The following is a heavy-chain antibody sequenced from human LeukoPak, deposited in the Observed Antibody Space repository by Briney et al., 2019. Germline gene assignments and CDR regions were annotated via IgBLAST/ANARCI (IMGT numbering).Heavy chain of an antibody. CDR3: ARGTGLQSFSSGWFWDAFDI. D-gene: IGHD6-19*01. J-gene: IGHJ3*02. Sequence: ASVKVSCKASGYTLTSYDINWVRQATGQGLEWMGWMNPNSGNTGYAQKFQGRVTITRNTSISTAYMELSSLRSEDTAVYYCARGTGLQSFSSGWFWDAFDIWGQGTMVTVSA. CDR1: GYTLTSYD. V-gene: IGHV1-8*03. CDR2: MNPNSGNT.